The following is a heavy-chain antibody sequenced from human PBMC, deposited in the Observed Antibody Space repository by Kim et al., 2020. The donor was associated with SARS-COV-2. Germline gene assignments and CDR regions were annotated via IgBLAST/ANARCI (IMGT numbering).Heavy chain of an antibody. CDR3: ARPIDCGDYVPFDY. V-gene: IGHV1-69*02. J-gene: IGHJ4*02. Sequence: QKFQGIVTVTADRSTGTAYLELGSLRSEDTAVYYCARPIDCGDYVPFDYWGQGTLVTVSS. D-gene: IGHD4-17*01.